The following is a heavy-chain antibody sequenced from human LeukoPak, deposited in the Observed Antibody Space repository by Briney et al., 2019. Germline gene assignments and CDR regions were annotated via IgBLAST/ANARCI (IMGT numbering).Heavy chain of an antibody. CDR2: ISSSSNTI. V-gene: IGHV3-48*02. CDR1: GFTFSSYS. D-gene: IGHD5-18*01. CDR3: VTDTSMGGLFDY. J-gene: IGHJ4*02. Sequence: GGSLRLSCAASGFTFSSYSMNWVRQAPGKGLAWVSYISSSSNTIYYADSVKGRFTISRDNAKNSLYLQVNSLRDEDTALYYCVTDTSMGGLFDYWGQGTLVTVSS.